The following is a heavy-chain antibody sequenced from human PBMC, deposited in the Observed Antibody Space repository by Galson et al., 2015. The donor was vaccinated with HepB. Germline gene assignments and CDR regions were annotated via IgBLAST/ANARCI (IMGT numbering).Heavy chain of an antibody. Sequence: SVKVSCKASGYTLTELSMHWVRQAPGKGLEWMGGFDPEDGETIYAQKFQGRVTMTEDTSTDTAYMELSSLRSEDTAVYYCATIRLSPHYYFDYWGQGTLVTVSS. CDR2: FDPEDGET. CDR1: GYTLTELS. V-gene: IGHV1-24*01. J-gene: IGHJ4*02. D-gene: IGHD4/OR15-4a*01. CDR3: ATIRLSPHYYFDY.